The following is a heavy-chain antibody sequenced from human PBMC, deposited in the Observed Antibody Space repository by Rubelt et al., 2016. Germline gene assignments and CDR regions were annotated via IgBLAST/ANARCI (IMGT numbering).Heavy chain of an antibody. CDR2: IYYSGST. CDR3: ASARDAFDI. V-gene: IGHV4-39*01. CDR1: GGSISSSSYY. J-gene: IGHJ3*02. Sequence: QLQLQESGPGLVKPSETLSLTCTVSGGSISSSSYYWGWIRQPPGKGLEWIGSIYYSGSTYYNPSRKRGVTISVDTSKNQFSLKLSSVNAADTAVYYCASARDAFDIWGQGTMVTVSS.